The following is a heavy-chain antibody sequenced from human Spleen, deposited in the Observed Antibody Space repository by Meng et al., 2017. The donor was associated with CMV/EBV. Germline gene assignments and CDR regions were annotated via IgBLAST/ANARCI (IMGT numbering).Heavy chain of an antibody. J-gene: IGHJ4*02. V-gene: IGHV3-7*01. CDR2: IKQDGSEK. CDR1: GFTFSSYW. Sequence: GESLKISCAASGFTFSSYWMSWVRQAPGKGLEWVANIKQDGSEKYYVDSVKGRFTISRDNVKNSLYLQMNFLRVEDTAVYYCATDQNPHWGQGTLVIVSS. CDR3: ATDQNPH.